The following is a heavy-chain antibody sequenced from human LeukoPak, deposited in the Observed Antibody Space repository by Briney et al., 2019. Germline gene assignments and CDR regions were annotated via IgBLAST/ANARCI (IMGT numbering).Heavy chain of an antibody. CDR3: ASTGNVLRYFDWLLSPLDY. CDR2: INPNSGGT. V-gene: IGHV1-2*02. D-gene: IGHD3-9*01. Sequence: ASVKVSCKASGYTFTGYYMHWVRQAPGQGLEWMGWINPNSGGTNYAQKFQGRVTMTTDTSTSTAYMELRSLRSDDTAVYYCASTGNVLRYFDWLLSPLDYWGQGTLVTVSS. J-gene: IGHJ4*02. CDR1: GYTFTGYY.